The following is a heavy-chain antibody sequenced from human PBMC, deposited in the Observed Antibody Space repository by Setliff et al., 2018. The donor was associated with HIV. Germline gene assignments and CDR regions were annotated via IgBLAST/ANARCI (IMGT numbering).Heavy chain of an antibody. J-gene: IGHJ4*02. CDR3: ARGPPFAF. Sequence: PSETLSLTCGVSGYSISSDYCWGWIRQPPGKGLEWIGDIAYSGTTVYTNYNPSLESRVTVSEDTSRHQFFLKLTSVTADDTGIYYCARGPPFAFWGQGLLVTVSS. V-gene: IGHV4-38-2*01. CDR2: IAYSGTTVYT. CDR1: GYSISSDYC.